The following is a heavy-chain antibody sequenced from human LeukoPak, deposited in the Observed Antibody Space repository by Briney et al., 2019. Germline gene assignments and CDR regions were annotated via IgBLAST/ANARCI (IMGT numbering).Heavy chain of an antibody. V-gene: IGHV3-48*03. CDR2: ISSGSTI. CDR3: ARDAAMTYRGYFDV. Sequence: GGSLRLSCAASGFTFSSYEMNWVRQAPGKGLEWVSYISSGSTIYYADSVKGRFTISRDNSEKTVFLHMKSLRPEDTAVYYCARDAAMTYRGYFDVWGRGTLVTVSS. CDR1: GFTFSSYE. D-gene: IGHD3-16*02. J-gene: IGHJ2*01.